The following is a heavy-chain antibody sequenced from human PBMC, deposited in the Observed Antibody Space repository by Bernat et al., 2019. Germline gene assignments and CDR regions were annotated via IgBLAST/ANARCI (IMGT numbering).Heavy chain of an antibody. CDR3: ARAYWRGRLFRKTDAFDI. CDR1: GGSISSGGYY. Sequence: QVQLQESGPGLVKPSQTLSLTCTVSGGSISSGGYYWSWIRQHPRKGLEWIGYIYYSGSTYYNPSVKSRVTISVDTSKNQFSLKLSSVTAADTAVYYCARAYWRGRLFRKTDAFDIWGQGTMVTVSS. CDR2: IYYSGST. D-gene: IGHD2-8*02. V-gene: IGHV4-31*03. J-gene: IGHJ3*02.